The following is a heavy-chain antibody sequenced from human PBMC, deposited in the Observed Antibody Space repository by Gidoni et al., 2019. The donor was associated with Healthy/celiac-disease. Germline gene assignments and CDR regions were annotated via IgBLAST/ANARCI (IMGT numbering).Heavy chain of an antibody. V-gene: IGHV3-43*02. CDR3: AKVRYSSSWYQPFDI. J-gene: IGHJ3*02. CDR1: GFPVVDYA. CDR2: ISGDGGST. Sequence: EVQLVESGVGVVQPGGSVRLSCAASGFPVVDYATHWVRQAPGKGLEWVSRISGDGGSTYYADSVKGRFTISRDNSKNSLYLQMNSLRTEDTALYYCAKVRYSSSWYQPFDIWGQGTMVTVSS. D-gene: IGHD6-13*01.